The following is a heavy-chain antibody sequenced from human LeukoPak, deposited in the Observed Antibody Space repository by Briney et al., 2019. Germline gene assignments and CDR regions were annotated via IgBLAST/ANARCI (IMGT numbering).Heavy chain of an antibody. Sequence: SETLSLTCTVSGGFINSYYWSWIRQPAGKGLEWIGRVYTSGITNYNPSLKSRITMSVDTSKNQFSLKLTSVTAADTAVYYCARDIVYLTDEDYGWGQGTLVTVSS. CDR3: ARDIVYLTDEDYG. D-gene: IGHD4-17*01. CDR1: GGFINSYY. J-gene: IGHJ4*02. CDR2: VYTSGIT. V-gene: IGHV4-4*07.